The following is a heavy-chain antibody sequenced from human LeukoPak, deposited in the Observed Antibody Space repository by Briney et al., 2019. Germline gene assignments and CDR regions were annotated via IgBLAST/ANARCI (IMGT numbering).Heavy chain of an antibody. CDR3: ATGPPHCSSTSWEQRCGAYYYYGMDV. Sequence: ASVKVSCKASGYTFTGYYMHWVRQAPGKGLEWMGGFDPEDGETIYAQKFQGRVTMTEDTSTDTAYMELSSLRSEDTAVYYCATGPPHCSSTSWEQRCGAYYYYGMDVWGQGTTVTVSS. CDR2: FDPEDGET. J-gene: IGHJ6*02. V-gene: IGHV1-24*01. D-gene: IGHD2-2*01. CDR1: GYTFTGYY.